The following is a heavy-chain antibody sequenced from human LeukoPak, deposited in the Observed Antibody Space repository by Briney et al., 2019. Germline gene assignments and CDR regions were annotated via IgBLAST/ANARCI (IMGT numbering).Heavy chain of an antibody. CDR3: ARDGSSSYYFDY. CDR2: INPNSGGT. J-gene: IGHJ4*02. CDR1: GYTFTGYY. Sequence: GASVKVSCKASGYTFTGYYMHWVRQAPGQGLEWMGRINPNSGGTNYAQKFQGRVTMTRDTSISTAYMELSRLRPDDTAVYYCARDGSSSYYFDYWGQGTLVNVSS. D-gene: IGHD6-6*01. V-gene: IGHV1-2*06.